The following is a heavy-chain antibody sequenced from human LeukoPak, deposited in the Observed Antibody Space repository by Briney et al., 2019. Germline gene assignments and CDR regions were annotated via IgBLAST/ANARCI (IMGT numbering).Heavy chain of an antibody. Sequence: GGSLRLCCAASGFTFSSYGMHWVRQASGKGLEWVAVIWYDGSNKYYADSVKGRFTISRDNSKNTLYLQMNSLRAEDTAVYYCARPFSSGRNDAFDIWGQGTMVTVSS. D-gene: IGHD3-10*01. CDR3: ARPFSSGRNDAFDI. V-gene: IGHV3-33*01. CDR1: GFTFSSYG. CDR2: IWYDGSNK. J-gene: IGHJ3*02.